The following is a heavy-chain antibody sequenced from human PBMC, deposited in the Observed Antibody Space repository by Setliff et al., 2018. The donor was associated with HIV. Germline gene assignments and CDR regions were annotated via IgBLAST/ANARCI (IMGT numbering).Heavy chain of an antibody. CDR3: ARDRIEVVVDGPHDVFDV. J-gene: IGHJ3*01. V-gene: IGHV4-34*01. D-gene: IGHD2-15*01. CDR1: GGSFSGHY. CDR2: INHTGST. Sequence: SETLSLTCAVYGGSFSGHYWSWLRQPPGKGLEWIGEINHTGSTNYNPSLKSRVTISVDTSKNQFSLKLTSVTAADTAVYYCARDRIEVVVDGPHDVFDVWGRGTTVTVSS.